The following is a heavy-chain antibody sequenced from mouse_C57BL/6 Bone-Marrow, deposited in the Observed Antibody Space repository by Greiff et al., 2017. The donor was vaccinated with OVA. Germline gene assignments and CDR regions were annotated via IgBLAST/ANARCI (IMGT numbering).Heavy chain of an antibody. Sequence: VMLVESGPGLVAPSQSLSITCTVSGFSLTSYAISWVRQPPGKGLEWLGVIWTGGGTNYNSALKSRLSISKDNSKSQVFLKMNSLQTDDTARYYCASLYYDYDEGFDYWGQGTTLTVSS. V-gene: IGHV2-9-1*01. J-gene: IGHJ2*01. CDR3: ASLYYDYDEGFDY. CDR1: GFSLTSYA. D-gene: IGHD2-4*01. CDR2: IWTGGGT.